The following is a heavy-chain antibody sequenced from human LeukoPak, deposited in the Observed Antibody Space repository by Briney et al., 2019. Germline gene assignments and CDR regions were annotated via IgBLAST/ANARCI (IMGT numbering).Heavy chain of an antibody. CDR3: ARSKVVGATPETFDF. J-gene: IGHJ4*02. D-gene: IGHD2-15*01. CDR1: GFTFSSCS. V-gene: IGHV3-21*01. CDR2: ISSSSTYI. Sequence: GGSLRLSCAASGFTFSSCSMFWVRQAPGKGLEWVSSISSSSTYIYYADSVKGRFTISRDNAKNSLYLQMNSLRAEDTAVYYCARSKVVGATPETFDFWGQGTLVTVSS.